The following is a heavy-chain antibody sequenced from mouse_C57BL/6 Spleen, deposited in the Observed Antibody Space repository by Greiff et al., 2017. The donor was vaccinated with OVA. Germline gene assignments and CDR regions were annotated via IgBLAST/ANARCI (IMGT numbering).Heavy chain of an antibody. Sequence: EVKVVESGGGLVKPGGSLKLSCAASGFTFSDYGMHWVRQAPEKGLEWVAYISSGSSTIYYADTVKGRFTISRDNAKNTLFLQMTSLRSEDTAMYYCARSVGYYYAMDYWGQGTSVTVSA. CDR2: ISSGSSTI. V-gene: IGHV5-17*01. CDR3: ARSVGYYYAMDY. J-gene: IGHJ4*01. CDR1: GFTFSDYG.